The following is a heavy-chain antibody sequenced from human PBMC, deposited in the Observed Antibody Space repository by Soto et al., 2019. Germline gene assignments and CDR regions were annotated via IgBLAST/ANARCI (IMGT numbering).Heavy chain of an antibody. Sequence: GGSLRLSCAASGFTFSSYGMHWVRQAPGKGLEWVAVISYDGSNKYYADSVKGRFTISRDNSKNTLYLQMNSLRAEDTAVYYCAKVGLVYGDIDAFDIWGQGTMVTVSS. V-gene: IGHV3-30*18. D-gene: IGHD4-17*01. CDR3: AKVGLVYGDIDAFDI. CDR2: ISYDGSNK. J-gene: IGHJ3*02. CDR1: GFTFSSYG.